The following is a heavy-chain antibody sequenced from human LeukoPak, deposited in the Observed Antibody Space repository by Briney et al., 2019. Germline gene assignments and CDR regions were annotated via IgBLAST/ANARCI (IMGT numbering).Heavy chain of an antibody. J-gene: IGHJ3*02. CDR2: IILIFGTA. Sequence: SVKVSCKASGYTFTSYGISWVRQAPGQGLEWMGRIILIFGTANYAQKFQGRVTITTDESTSTAYMELSSLRSEDTAVYYCARGLLGYYYDSSGYSAAFDIWGQGTMVTVSS. D-gene: IGHD3-22*01. CDR3: ARGLLGYYYDSSGYSAAFDI. CDR1: GYTFTSYG. V-gene: IGHV1-69*05.